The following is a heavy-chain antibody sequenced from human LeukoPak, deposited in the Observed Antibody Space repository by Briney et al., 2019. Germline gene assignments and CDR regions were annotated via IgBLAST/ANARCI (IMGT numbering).Heavy chain of an antibody. CDR1: GGSISSYY. J-gene: IGHJ4*02. CDR3: ARSTRNDWGLREDY. CDR2: IYYSGST. Sequence: SETLSLTCTVSGGSISSYYWSWIRQPPGKGLEWIGYIYYSGSTNYNPSLKSRVTISVDTSKSQFSLKLSSVTAADTAVYYCARSTRNDWGLREDYWGQGTLVTVSS. D-gene: IGHD7-27*01. V-gene: IGHV4-59*01.